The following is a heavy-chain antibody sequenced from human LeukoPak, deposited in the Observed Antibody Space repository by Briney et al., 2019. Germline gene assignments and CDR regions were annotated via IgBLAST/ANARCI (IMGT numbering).Heavy chain of an antibody. V-gene: IGHV3-33*06. J-gene: IGHJ4*02. D-gene: IGHD1-26*01. Sequence: PGMSLRLSCAASGFTFSGFGMHWVRQAPGKGLEWVAVISFDGSNKYYGGSVEGRFTISRDNSKNTLYLQMNSLRAEDTAVYYCAKDWDPDYWGQGTLVTVSS. CDR1: GFTFSGFG. CDR2: ISFDGSNK. CDR3: AKDWDPDY.